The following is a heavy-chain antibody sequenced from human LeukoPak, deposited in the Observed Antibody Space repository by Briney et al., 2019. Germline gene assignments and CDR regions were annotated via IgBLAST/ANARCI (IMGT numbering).Heavy chain of an antibody. CDR1: GYTLTELS. CDR2: FDPEDGET. D-gene: IGHD3-3*01. J-gene: IGHJ5*02. CDR3: ARGITIFEGVSWFDP. Sequence: GASVKVSCKVSGYTLTELSMHWVRQAPGKGLEWMGGFDPEDGETIYAQKFQGRVTMTRNTSISTAYMELSSLRSEDTAVYYCARGITIFEGVSWFDPWGQGTLVTVSS. V-gene: IGHV1-24*01.